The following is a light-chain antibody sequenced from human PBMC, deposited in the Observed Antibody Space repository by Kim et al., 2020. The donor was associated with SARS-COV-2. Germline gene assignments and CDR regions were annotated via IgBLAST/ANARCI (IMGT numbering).Light chain of an antibody. J-gene: IGLJ3*02. CDR2: DVT. Sequence: GQWVTISCTGTSSDVGGYNVVSWYQQQPSKATKLMICDVTKRPAGVADRFAGSTAGNAASPTISVLQAEEGAYYCCGSDAASYTRMFGGGTQLTVL. V-gene: IGLV2-11*01. CDR1: SSDVGGYNV. CDR3: GSDAASYTRM.